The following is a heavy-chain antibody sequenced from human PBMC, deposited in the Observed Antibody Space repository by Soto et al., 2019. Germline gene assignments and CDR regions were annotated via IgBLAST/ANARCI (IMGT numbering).Heavy chain of an antibody. V-gene: IGHV3-7*01. D-gene: IGHD6-6*01. CDR2: IQLDGSEK. CDR1: GFTFSTYC. CDR3: ARDLGYSYSSASDY. Sequence: VQLVQSGGGLVQPGGSLRLSCAASGFTFSTYCMGWVRQAPGKGLEWVANIQLDGSEKYYVDSMKGRFTISRDNARNSLYLQMNSLRAEDTAVYYCARDLGYSYSSASDYWGQGTLVTVSS. J-gene: IGHJ4*02.